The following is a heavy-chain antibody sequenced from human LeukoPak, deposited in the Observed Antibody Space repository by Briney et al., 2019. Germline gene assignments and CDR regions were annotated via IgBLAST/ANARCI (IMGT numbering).Heavy chain of an antibody. CDR3: ARYARELDY. Sequence: KPGGSLRLSCAASGFAFSDCYMTWIRQAPGKGLEYISYIGGSGGDITYADSVRGRFTVSRDNAKNSLYLQMNSLRVEDTAVYYCARYARELDYWGQGSLVIVSS. CDR1: GFAFSDCY. D-gene: IGHD2-2*01. CDR2: IGGSGGDI. V-gene: IGHV3-11*01. J-gene: IGHJ4*02.